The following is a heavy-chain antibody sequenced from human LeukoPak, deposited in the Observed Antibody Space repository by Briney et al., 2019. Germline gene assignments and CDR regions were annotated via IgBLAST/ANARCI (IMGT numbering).Heavy chain of an antibody. CDR2: INPNSGGT. Sequence: ASVKVSCKASGYTFTGYYMHWVRQAPGQGLEWMGWINPNSGGTNYAQKFQGRVTMTRDTSISTAYMELSRLRSDDTAVYYCARWLGVDPNYGSGTFDYWGQGTLVTVSS. CDR1: GYTFTGYY. V-gene: IGHV1-2*02. D-gene: IGHD3-10*01. CDR3: ARWLGVDPNYGSGTFDY. J-gene: IGHJ4*02.